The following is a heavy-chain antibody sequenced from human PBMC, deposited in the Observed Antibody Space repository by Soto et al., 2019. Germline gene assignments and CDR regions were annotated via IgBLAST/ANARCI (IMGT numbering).Heavy chain of an antibody. V-gene: IGHV4-34*01. D-gene: IGHD6-13*01. CDR1: GGSFSGYY. J-gene: IGHJ4*02. CDR3: ARLVGSGWYTGDY. CDR2: INQSGTT. Sequence: QVRLQQWGAGLLKPPETLSLTCAVFGGSFSGYYWSWIRQPPGKGLEWIGQINQSGTTNYNPSLKSRVTISIDTSRSQFSLSLGSLTAADTAIYYCARLVGSGWYTGDYWGQGTLVTVSS.